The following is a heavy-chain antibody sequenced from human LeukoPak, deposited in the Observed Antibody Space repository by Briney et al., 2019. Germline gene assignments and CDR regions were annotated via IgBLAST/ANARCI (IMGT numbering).Heavy chain of an antibody. J-gene: IGHJ3*02. V-gene: IGHV1-2*02. Sequence: ASVKVSCKASGYTFTGYYMHWVRQAPGQGLEWMGWINPNSGGTNYAQKFQGRVTMTRDTSISTAYMELSRLRSDDTAVYYCARYPGIAAADLEGAFDIWGQGTMVTVSS. CDR1: GYTFTGYY. CDR2: INPNSGGT. D-gene: IGHD6-13*01. CDR3: ARYPGIAAADLEGAFDI.